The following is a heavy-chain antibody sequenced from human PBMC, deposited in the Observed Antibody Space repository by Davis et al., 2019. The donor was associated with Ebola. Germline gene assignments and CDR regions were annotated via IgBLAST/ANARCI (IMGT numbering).Heavy chain of an antibody. V-gene: IGHV3-33*05. CDR1: GFTFSSYG. D-gene: IGHD6-19*01. J-gene: IGHJ4*02. CDR2: ISYDGSNK. Sequence: GESLKISCAASGFTFSSYGMHWVRQAPGKGLEWVAVISYDGSNKYYADSVKGRFTISRDNSKNTLYLQMNSLRAEDTAVYYCARGGIAVAFYFDYWGQGTLVTVSS. CDR3: ARGGIAVAFYFDY.